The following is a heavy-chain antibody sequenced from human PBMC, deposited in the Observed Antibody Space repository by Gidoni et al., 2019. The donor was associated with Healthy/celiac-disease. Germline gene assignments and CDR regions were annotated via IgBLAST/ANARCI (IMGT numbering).Heavy chain of an antibody. CDR3: ARDGQQLVPDYYYYGMDV. D-gene: IGHD6-13*01. CDR1: GFTFSSYG. CDR2: IWYDGSNK. Sequence: QVQLVESGGGVVQPGRSLRLSCEASGFTFSSYGMHWVRQAPGKGLEWLAVIWYDGSNKYYAASVKGRFTISRDNSKNTLYLQMNSLRVEDTAVYYCARDGQQLVPDYYYYGMDVWGQGTTVTVSS. J-gene: IGHJ6*02. V-gene: IGHV3-33*01.